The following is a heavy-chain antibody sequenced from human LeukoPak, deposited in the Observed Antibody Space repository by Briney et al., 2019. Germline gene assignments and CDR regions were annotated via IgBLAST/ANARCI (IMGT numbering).Heavy chain of an antibody. CDR2: IWYDGSNK. CDR1: GFTFSSYG. V-gene: IGHV3-33*06. J-gene: IGHJ4*02. Sequence: PGGSLRLPCAASGFTFSSYGMHWVRQAPGKGLEWVAVIWYDGSNKYYADSVKGRFTISRDNSKNTLYLQMNSLRAEDTAVYYCAKDDGYGYVDCWGQGTLVTVSS. CDR3: AKDDGYGYVDC. D-gene: IGHD5-18*01.